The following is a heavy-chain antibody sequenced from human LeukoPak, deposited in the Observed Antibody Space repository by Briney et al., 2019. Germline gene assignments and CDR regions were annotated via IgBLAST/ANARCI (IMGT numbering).Heavy chain of an antibody. D-gene: IGHD3-16*01. CDR3: ARGGEDLYFDY. CDR2: INADTGDT. V-gene: IGHV1-3*01. CDR1: GYTFIRYA. Sequence: ASVKVSCKASGYTFIRYAIHWVRQAPGLGLEWMGWINADTGDTKYSEKFQGRVTITSDTSASTAYMEMSSLGSEDTVVYYCARGGEDLYFDYWGQGTPVTVSS. J-gene: IGHJ4*02.